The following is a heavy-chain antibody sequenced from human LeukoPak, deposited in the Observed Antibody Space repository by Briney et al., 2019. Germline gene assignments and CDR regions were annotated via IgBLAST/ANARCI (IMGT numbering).Heavy chain of an antibody. Sequence: GGSLRLSCAASGFTFSSYAMSCVRQAPGKGLEWVSAISGSGGSTYYADSVKGRFTISRDDSKNTLYLQMNSLRAEDTAVYYCASCMVRGVISYWGQGTLVTVSS. CDR1: GFTFSSYA. D-gene: IGHD3-10*01. CDR3: ASCMVRGVISY. V-gene: IGHV3-23*01. J-gene: IGHJ4*02. CDR2: ISGSGGST.